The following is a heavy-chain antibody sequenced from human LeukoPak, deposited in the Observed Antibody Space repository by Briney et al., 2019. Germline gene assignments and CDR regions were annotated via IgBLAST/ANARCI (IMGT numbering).Heavy chain of an antibody. CDR2: ISSSSSYT. CDR3: ARDPLWFGELGAFDI. CDR1: GFTFSDYY. D-gene: IGHD3-10*01. Sequence: PGGSLRLSCAASGFTFSDYYMSWIRQAPGKGLEWVSYISSSSSYTNYADSVKGRFTISRDNAKNSLYLQMNSLRAEDTAVYYCARDPLWFGELGAFDIWDQGTMVTVSS. V-gene: IGHV3-11*06. J-gene: IGHJ3*02.